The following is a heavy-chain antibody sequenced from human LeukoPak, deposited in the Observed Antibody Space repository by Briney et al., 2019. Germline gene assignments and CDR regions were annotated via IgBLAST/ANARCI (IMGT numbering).Heavy chain of an antibody. CDR3: ASGFSSSPYFDY. Sequence: PGGSLSLSCAASGFTFSTYYMNWVRQAPRKGLEWVSFITGSSSYIYYTDSVKGRFTISRDNAKNSLFLQMNSLRDEDTAVYYCASGFSSSPYFDYWGQGTLVTVSS. D-gene: IGHD6-6*01. CDR2: ITGSSSYI. CDR1: GFTFSTYY. J-gene: IGHJ4*02. V-gene: IGHV3-21*01.